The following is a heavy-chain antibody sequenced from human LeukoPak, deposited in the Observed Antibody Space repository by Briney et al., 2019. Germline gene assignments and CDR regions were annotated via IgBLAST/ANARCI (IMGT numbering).Heavy chain of an antibody. D-gene: IGHD4-23*01. CDR3: AKDLSETTVVTFDY. Sequence: GGSLRLSCAASGFSFSSYEMTWVRQAPGKGLEWVSYVSSSGTTTYYADSVKGRFTISRDNSKNTLYLQMNSLRAEDTAVYYCAKDLSETTVVTFDYWGQGTLVTVSS. CDR2: VSSSGTTT. V-gene: IGHV3-48*03. CDR1: GFSFSSYE. J-gene: IGHJ4*02.